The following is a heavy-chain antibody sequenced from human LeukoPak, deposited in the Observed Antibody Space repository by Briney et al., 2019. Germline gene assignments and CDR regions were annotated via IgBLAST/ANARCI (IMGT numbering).Heavy chain of an antibody. J-gene: IGHJ4*02. CDR2: INAGNGNT. Sequence: GASVKVSCKASGGTFSSYAISWVRQAPGQRLEWMGWINAGNGNTKYSQKFQGRVTITRDTSASTAYMELSSLRSEDTAVYYCARGVAGGEFDYWGQGTLVTVSS. D-gene: IGHD6-19*01. CDR3: ARGVAGGEFDY. V-gene: IGHV1-3*01. CDR1: GGTFSSYA.